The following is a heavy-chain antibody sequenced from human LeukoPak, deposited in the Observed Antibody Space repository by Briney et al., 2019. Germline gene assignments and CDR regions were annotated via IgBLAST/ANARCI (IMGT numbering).Heavy chain of an antibody. J-gene: IGHJ4*02. Sequence: GASVKVSCKASGYTFTSYGISWVRQAPGQGLEWMGWISAYNGNTNYAQKLQGRVTMTTDTSTSTAYMELRSLGSDDTAVYYCARKDYGSGSYYYFDYWGQGTLVTVSS. CDR1: GYTFTSYG. CDR2: ISAYNGNT. V-gene: IGHV1-18*01. D-gene: IGHD3-10*01. CDR3: ARKDYGSGSYYYFDY.